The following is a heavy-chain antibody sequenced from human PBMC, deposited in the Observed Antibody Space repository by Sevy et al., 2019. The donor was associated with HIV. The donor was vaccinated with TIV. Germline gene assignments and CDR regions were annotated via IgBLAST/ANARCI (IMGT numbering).Heavy chain of an antibody. D-gene: IGHD2-2*01. V-gene: IGHV3-30-3*01. CDR3: ASGQLPYHDAFDI. J-gene: IGHJ3*02. Sequence: GGSLRLSCAASGFTFSSYAMHWVRQAPGKGLEWVAVISYDGSNKYYADSVKGRFTISRDNSKNTLYLQMNSLRAEDTAVYYCASGQLPYHDAFDIWGQWTMVTVSS. CDR1: GFTFSSYA. CDR2: ISYDGSNK.